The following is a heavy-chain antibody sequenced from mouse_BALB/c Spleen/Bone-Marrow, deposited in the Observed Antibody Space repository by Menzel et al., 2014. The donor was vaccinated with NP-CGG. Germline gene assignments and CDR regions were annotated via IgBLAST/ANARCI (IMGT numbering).Heavy chain of an antibody. Sequence: VQLQQSGAELAKPGASVKMSCKASGYTFTSYWMHWVKQRPGQGLEWIGYINPSTGYTEYNQKFKDKATLTADKSSSTAYMQLSSLTSEDSAVYYCATGTYHFDYWGQGTTLTVSS. CDR3: ATGTYHFDY. D-gene: IGHD4-1*01. CDR2: INPSTGYT. CDR1: GYTFTSYW. J-gene: IGHJ2*01. V-gene: IGHV1-7*01.